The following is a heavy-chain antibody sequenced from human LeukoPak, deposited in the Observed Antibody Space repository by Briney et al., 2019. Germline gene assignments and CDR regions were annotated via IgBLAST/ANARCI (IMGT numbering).Heavy chain of an antibody. D-gene: IGHD3-22*01. CDR2: IYHSGST. CDR1: GGSINSYY. Sequence: SETLSLTCTVSGGSINSYYWSWIRQPPGKGLEWIGEIYHSGSTNYNPSLKSRVTISVDKSKNQFSLKLSSVTAADTAVYYCARGSRADYYDSSGYYNDAFDIWGQGTMVTVSS. CDR3: ARGSRADYYDSSGYYNDAFDI. V-gene: IGHV4-59*12. J-gene: IGHJ3*02.